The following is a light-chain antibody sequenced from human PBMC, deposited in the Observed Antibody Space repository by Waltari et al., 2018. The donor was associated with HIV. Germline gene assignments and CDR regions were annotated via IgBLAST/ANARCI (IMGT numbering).Light chain of an antibody. CDR3: QSADSNASLWV. V-gene: IGLV3-25*03. CDR2: KDT. Sequence: SYELTQPPSVSVSPGQTARITCSGDALPKQYAYWYQQRPGQAPVLVIYKDTERPSGIPDRFSGSSSGTTATLTIIGVQAQDEADYHCQSADSNASLWVFGGGTKLTVL. CDR1: ALPKQY. J-gene: IGLJ3*02.